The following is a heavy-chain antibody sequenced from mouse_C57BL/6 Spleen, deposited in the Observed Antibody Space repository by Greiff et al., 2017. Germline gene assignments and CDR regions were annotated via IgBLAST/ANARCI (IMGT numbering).Heavy chain of an antibody. V-gene: IGHV14-4*01. J-gene: IGHJ4*01. CDR1: GFNIKDDY. Sequence: VQLQQSGAELVRPGASVKLSCTASGFNIKDDYMHWVKQRPEQGLEWIGWIDPETGDTEYASKFQGKATITADTSSNTAYMQLSSLTSEDTAVYYCTRGDYEDYARDYWGQGTSVTVSS. CDR3: TRGDYEDYARDY. D-gene: IGHD2-4*01. CDR2: IDPETGDT.